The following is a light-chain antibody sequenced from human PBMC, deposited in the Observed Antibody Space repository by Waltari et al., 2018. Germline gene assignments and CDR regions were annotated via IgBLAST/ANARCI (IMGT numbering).Light chain of an antibody. Sequence: EIVMTQSPGTLSVSPGERATLSCRASQSVSINLAWYQQNPGQAPRLLIYGASTRATGIPARFSGSGSGTEFTLTISSLQSEDFAVYYCQQYYNWPQAFGQGTKVEIK. V-gene: IGKV3-15*01. J-gene: IGKJ1*01. CDR1: QSVSIN. CDR3: QQYYNWPQA. CDR2: GAS.